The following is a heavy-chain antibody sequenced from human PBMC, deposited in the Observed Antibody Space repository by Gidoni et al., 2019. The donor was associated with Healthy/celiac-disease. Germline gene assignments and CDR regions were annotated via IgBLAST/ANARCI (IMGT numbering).Heavy chain of an antibody. Sequence: EVQLVESGGGLVKPGGALRLSGAASGFTFSSYSMSWVRQAPGKGLEGVSSISSSSSYIYSAASVKGRFTISRDNAKTSLYLQMNSLRAEDTAVYYCARDRYYDSSGYFPFPGNYWGQGTLVTVSS. V-gene: IGHV3-21*01. D-gene: IGHD3-22*01. CDR3: ARDRYYDSSGYFPFPGNY. CDR1: GFTFSSYS. CDR2: ISSSSSYI. J-gene: IGHJ4*02.